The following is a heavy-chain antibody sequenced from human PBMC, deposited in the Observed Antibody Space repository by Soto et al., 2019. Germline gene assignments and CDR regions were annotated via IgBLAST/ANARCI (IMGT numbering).Heavy chain of an antibody. CDR3: ARYDSSGYYWPYYYYGMDV. CDR2: ISSSSSYI. Sequence: EVQLVESGGGLVKPGGSLRLSCAASGFTFSTYSMNWVRQAPGKGLEWVSSISSSSSYIYYADSVKGRFTISRDNAKNSLYMQMNSLGAADTGVYYCARYDSSGYYWPYYYYGMDVWGQGTTVTVSS. CDR1: GFTFSTYS. J-gene: IGHJ6*02. V-gene: IGHV3-21*01. D-gene: IGHD3-22*01.